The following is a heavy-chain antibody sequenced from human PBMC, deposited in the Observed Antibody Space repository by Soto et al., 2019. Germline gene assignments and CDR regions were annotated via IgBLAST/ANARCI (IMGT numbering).Heavy chain of an antibody. J-gene: IGHJ4*02. Sequence: QVQLVESGGGVVQPGRSLRLSCAASGFTFSSYGMHWVRQAPGKGLEWVAVISYDGSNKYYADSVKGRFTISRDNSKNTLYLQMNSLRAEDTAVYYCAKDRGYSCYAQSNWGQGTLVTVSS. CDR2: ISYDGSNK. CDR1: GFTFSSYG. CDR3: AKDRGYSCYAQSN. V-gene: IGHV3-30*18. D-gene: IGHD5-12*01.